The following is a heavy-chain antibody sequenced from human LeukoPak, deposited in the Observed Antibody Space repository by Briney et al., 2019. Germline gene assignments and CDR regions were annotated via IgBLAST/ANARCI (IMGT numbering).Heavy chain of an antibody. CDR1: GGSISSSSYY. D-gene: IGHD6-13*01. J-gene: IGHJ4*02. CDR3: ARDPSPKFSSSFLFDY. CDR2: IYYSGST. Sequence: PSETLSLTCTVSGGSISSSSYYWGWIRQPPGKGLEWIGSIYYSGSTYYNPSLKSRVTISVDTSKNQFSLKLSSVTAADTAVYYCARDPSPKFSSSFLFDYWGQGTLVTVSS. V-gene: IGHV4-39*07.